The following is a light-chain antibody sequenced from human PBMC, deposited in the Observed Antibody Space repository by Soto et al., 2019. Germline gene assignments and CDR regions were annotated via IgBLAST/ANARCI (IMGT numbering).Light chain of an antibody. CDR1: SSNIGSNT. Sequence: QSVLTQPPSASGTPGQRVTIPCSGSSSNIGSNTVNWYQQLPGTAPELLIYSNNQRPSGVPDRFSGSKSGTSASLAISGLQSEDEADYYCAAWDDSLNGLYVFGTGTKVTVL. CDR3: AAWDDSLNGLYV. V-gene: IGLV1-44*01. J-gene: IGLJ1*01. CDR2: SNN.